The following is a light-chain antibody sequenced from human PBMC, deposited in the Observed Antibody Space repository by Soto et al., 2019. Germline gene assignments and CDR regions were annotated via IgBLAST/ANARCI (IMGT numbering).Light chain of an antibody. CDR3: QHTFSVPPWT. CDR2: GAS. V-gene: IGKV1-39*01. J-gene: IGKJ1*01. Sequence: DIQMTQSPSSLSASVGDTVTITCRASQNIDMYLNWYQQRPGKAPKVLISGASNLQSGVPSRFSGSGSGTDFTLTIHSLQPEDFAPYSCQHTFSVPPWTFGQGTKVEVK. CDR1: QNIDMY.